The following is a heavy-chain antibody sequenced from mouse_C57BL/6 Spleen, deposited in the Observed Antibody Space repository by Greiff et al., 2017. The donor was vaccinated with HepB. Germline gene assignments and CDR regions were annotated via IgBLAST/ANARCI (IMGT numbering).Heavy chain of an antibody. CDR3: ARRGKLRGYFDV. J-gene: IGHJ1*03. CDR1: GYAFSSYW. D-gene: IGHD1-1*01. CDR2: IYPGDGDT. Sequence: QVQLQQSGAELVKPGASVKISCKASGYAFSSYWMNWVKQRPGKGLEWIGQIYPGDGDTNYNGKFKGKATLTADKSSSTAYMQLSSLTSEDSAVYFCARRGKLRGYFDVWGTGTTVTVSS. V-gene: IGHV1-80*01.